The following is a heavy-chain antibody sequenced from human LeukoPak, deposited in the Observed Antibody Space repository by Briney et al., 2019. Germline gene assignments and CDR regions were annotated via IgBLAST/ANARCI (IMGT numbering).Heavy chain of an antibody. V-gene: IGHV4-4*07. J-gene: IGHJ5*02. Sequence: SETLSLACTVSGGSISSYYWSWIRQPAGKGLEWIGRIYTSGSTNYNPSLKSRVTMSVDTSKNQFSLKLSSVTAADTAVYYCARVLKPGNWFDPWGQGTLVTVSS. CDR1: GGSISSYY. CDR2: IYTSGST. D-gene: IGHD2-8*02. CDR3: ARVLKPGNWFDP.